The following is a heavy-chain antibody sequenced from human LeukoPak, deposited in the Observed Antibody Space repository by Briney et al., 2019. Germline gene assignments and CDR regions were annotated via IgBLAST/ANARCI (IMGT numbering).Heavy chain of an antibody. D-gene: IGHD3-10*01. CDR2: IYYSGST. V-gene: IGHV4-31*03. J-gene: IGHJ5*02. CDR1: GGSISSGGYY. CDR3: ARYGSGSYGEPNWFDP. Sequence: SETLSLTCTVSGGSISSGGYYWGWIRQHPGKGLEWIGYIYYSGSTYYNPSLKSRVTISVDTSKNQFSLKLSSVTAADTAVYYCARYGSGSYGEPNWFDPWGQGTLVTVSS.